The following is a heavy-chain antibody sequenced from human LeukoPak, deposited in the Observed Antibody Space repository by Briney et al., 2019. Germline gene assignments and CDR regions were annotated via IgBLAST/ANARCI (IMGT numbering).Heavy chain of an antibody. CDR1: GFSFSGHW. J-gene: IGHJ5*02. D-gene: IGHD6-6*01. CDR2: ISPTGSTT. Sequence: GGSLRLSCTASGFSFSGHWMHWARQLPGKGLVWVSRISPTGSTTSYADSVKGRFTVSRDNAKNTLYLQVNNLRAEDTAVYYCARGPNSNWSGLDLWGQGTLLTVSS. V-gene: IGHV3-74*01. CDR3: ARGPNSNWSGLDL.